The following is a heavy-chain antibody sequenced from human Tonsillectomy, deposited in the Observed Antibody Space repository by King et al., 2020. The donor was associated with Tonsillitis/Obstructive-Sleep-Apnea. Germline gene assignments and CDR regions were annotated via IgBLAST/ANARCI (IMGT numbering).Heavy chain of an antibody. CDR3: AREGWTEGPTTAGYYYHYYMDV. D-gene: IGHD3/OR15-3a*01. CDR2: IYDSGST. Sequence: VPLQESGPGLVKPSETLSLTCTVSGGSTSNYYWTWLRQPPGKGLEWIGYIYDSGSTNYNPSLRSRVSISVDKSKNQFSLKLTSVTAADTAVYFCAREGWTEGPTTAGYYYHYYMDVWGKGTAVTVSS. J-gene: IGHJ6*03. V-gene: IGHV4-59*01. CDR1: GGSTSNYY.